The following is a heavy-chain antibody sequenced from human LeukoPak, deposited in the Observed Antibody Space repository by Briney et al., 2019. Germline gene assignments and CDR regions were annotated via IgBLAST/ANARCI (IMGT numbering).Heavy chain of an antibody. CDR3: AKAGGSFWSGYYYFDY. V-gene: IGHV3-23*01. J-gene: IGHJ4*02. CDR2: ISGSGGST. CDR1: GFTFSSYA. D-gene: IGHD3-3*01. Sequence: GGSLRLSCAASGFTFSSYAMSRVRQAPGTELEWVSAISGSGGSTYYADSVKGRFTISRDNSKNTLYLQMNSLRAEDTAVYYCAKAGGSFWSGYYYFDYWGQGTLVTVSS.